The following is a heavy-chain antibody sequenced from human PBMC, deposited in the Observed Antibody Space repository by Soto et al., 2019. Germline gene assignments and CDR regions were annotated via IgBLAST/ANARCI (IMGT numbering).Heavy chain of an antibody. V-gene: IGHV3-30*18. D-gene: IGHD6-19*01. Sequence: GGSLRLSCAASGFTFSSYGMHWVRHAPGKGLEWVAVISYDGSNKYYADSVKGRFTISRDNSKNTLYLQVSSLRAEDTAVYYCVKDGSSGWPYYYGMDVWGQGTTVTV. J-gene: IGHJ6*02. CDR2: ISYDGSNK. CDR3: VKDGSSGWPYYYGMDV. CDR1: GFTFSSYG.